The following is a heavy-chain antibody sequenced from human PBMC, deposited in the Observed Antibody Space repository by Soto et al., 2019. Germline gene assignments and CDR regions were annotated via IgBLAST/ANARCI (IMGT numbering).Heavy chain of an antibody. J-gene: IGHJ4*02. Sequence: QTTVKESGQTLVKPTQTLTLTCTFSGFARSTSGAGVGWIRQPPGKDLEWLALIYWDDDKRYSPSMKSRLTITKDTCKNQVVVTMTNMDAVDTATYYCAHYFYGVTDYWGQGTLVTVSS. V-gene: IGHV2-5*02. CDR3: AHYFYGVTDY. CDR1: GFARSTSGAG. CDR2: IYWDDDK. D-gene: IGHD3-10*01.